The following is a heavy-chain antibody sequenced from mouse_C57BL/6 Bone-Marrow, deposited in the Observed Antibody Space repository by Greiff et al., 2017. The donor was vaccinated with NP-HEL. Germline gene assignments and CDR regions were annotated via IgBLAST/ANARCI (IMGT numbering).Heavy chain of an antibody. D-gene: IGHD1-1*01. J-gene: IGHJ1*03. V-gene: IGHV1-52*01. CDR2: IDPSDSET. CDR1: GYTFTSYW. CDR3: AHYGSRGANWYFDV. Sequence: QVQLQQPGAELVRPGSSVKLSCKASGYTFTSYWMHWVKQRPIQGLEWIGNIDPSDSETHYNQKFKDKATLTVDKSSSTAYMQLSSLTSEDSAVYYCAHYGSRGANWYFDVWGKGTTVTVSS.